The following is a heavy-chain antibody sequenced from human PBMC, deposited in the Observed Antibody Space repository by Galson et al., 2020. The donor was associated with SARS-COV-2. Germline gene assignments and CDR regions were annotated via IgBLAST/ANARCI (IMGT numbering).Heavy chain of an antibody. J-gene: IGHJ6*02. CDR1: DGSLSGYY. D-gene: IGHD3-10*01. CDR2: IHQSGNT. CDR3: ATDIIRGSRMGV. Sequence: SQASETLSLTCAFYDGSLSGYYWNWIRQPPGKGLEWIGEIHQSGNTNYNPSLKSRVTISIDTSKTQVSLQLSSVTAADTAIYYCATDIIRGSRMGVWGQGTTVSVSS. V-gene: IGHV4-34*01.